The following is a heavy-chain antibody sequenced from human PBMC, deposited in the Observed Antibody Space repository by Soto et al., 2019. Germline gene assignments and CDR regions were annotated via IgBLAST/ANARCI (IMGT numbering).Heavy chain of an antibody. V-gene: IGHV4-39*01. CDR3: ARQEAYDFWCGYYTRPTNFDY. Sequence: QLQLQESGPGLVKPSETLSLTCTVSGGSISSSSYYWGWIRQPPGKGLEWIGSIYYSGSTYYNSSLRSRVTISVDTTNIQFSLKLSSVSAADTAGYYCARQEAYDFWCGYYTRPTNFDYWGQGTLVTVSS. CDR2: IYYSGST. CDR1: GGSISSSSYY. D-gene: IGHD3-3*01. J-gene: IGHJ4*02.